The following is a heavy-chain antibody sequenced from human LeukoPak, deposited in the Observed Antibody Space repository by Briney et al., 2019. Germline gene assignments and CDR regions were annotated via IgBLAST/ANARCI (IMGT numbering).Heavy chain of an antibody. V-gene: IGHV3-30*03. J-gene: IGHJ4*01. D-gene: IGHD2-8*02. CDR1: GFTFRSYG. CDR3: ARALSRGPGGSYQYYFDF. CDR2: ISYDGSNK. Sequence: GGSLRLSCAASGFTFRSYGMHWVRQAPGKGLEWVAVISYDGSNKFYADSVKGRFTISRDSSKNMLYLQMNSLRAEDTAVYYCARALSRGPGGSYQYYFDFWGHGTLVTVSS.